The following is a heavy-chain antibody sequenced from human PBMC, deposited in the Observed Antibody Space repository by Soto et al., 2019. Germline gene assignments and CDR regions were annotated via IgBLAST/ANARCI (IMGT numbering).Heavy chain of an antibody. CDR2: ISAYNGNT. J-gene: IGHJ6*02. CDR3: ARGGTRYSSGWYGHYYYGMDV. CDR1: GYTFTSYG. Sequence: ASVKVSCKASGYTFTSYGISWVRQAPGQGLEWMGWISAYNGNTNYAQKLQGRVTMTTDTSTSTAYMELRSLRSDDTAVYYCARGGTRYSSGWYGHYYYGMDVWGQGTTVTVSS. V-gene: IGHV1-18*01. D-gene: IGHD6-19*01.